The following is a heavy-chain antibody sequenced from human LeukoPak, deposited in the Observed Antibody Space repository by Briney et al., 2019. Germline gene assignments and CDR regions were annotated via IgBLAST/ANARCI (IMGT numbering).Heavy chain of an antibody. CDR2: LSWDSGSI. J-gene: IGHJ3*02. V-gene: IGHV3-9*03. CDR3: AKACGGDCSVHAFDI. Sequence: PGGSLRLSCAASGFTFDDYAMHWVRQAPGKGLEWVSGLSWDSGSIGYADSVKGRFTISRDNAKNSLYLQMSSLRAEDMALYYCAKACGGDCSVHAFDIWGQGTMVTVSS. CDR1: GFTFDDYA. D-gene: IGHD2-21*02.